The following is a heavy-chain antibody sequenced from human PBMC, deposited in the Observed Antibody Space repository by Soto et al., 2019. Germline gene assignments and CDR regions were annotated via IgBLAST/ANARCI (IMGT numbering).Heavy chain of an antibody. V-gene: IGHV3-23*01. CDR2: ISAGGYT. CDR1: GFTFSTYS. J-gene: IGHJ4*02. Sequence: EVQLLESGGGLVQPGGSLRLSCVASGFTFSTYSMNWVRQAPGKGLEWVSVISAGGYTYYADSVKGRFTISRDNSKNTLDVQKARLEGEDTAVYYCAKGGGGGDSVYFDLWGQGTVVPVSS. CDR3: AKGGGGGDSVYFDL. D-gene: IGHD2-21*02.